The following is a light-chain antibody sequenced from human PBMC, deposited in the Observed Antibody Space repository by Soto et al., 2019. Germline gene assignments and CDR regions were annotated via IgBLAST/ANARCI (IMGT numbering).Light chain of an antibody. CDR3: QQFDDSVT. Sequence: EIVLTQLPGTLSLSPGHRATLSCRASHSVSRTYVAWYQQKPGQAPRLLMYGASDRATGTPGRFSGSGSGTDFTLTISGLEPEDSAVYYCQQFDDSVTFGQGTRLEIK. J-gene: IGKJ5*01. V-gene: IGKV3-20*01. CDR2: GAS. CDR1: HSVSRTY.